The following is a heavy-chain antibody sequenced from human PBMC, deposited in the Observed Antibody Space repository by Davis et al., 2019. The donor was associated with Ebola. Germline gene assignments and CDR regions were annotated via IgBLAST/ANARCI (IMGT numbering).Heavy chain of an antibody. CDR3: ASPTYYYDSSGYYTEYFQH. V-gene: IGHV3-21*01. J-gene: IGHJ1*01. D-gene: IGHD3-22*01. CDR1: GFTFSSYS. Sequence: PGGSLRLSCAASGFTFSSYSMNWVRQAPGKGLEWVSSISSSSSYIYYADSVKGRFTISRDNAKNSLYLQMNSLRAEDTAVYYCASPTYYYDSSGYYTEYFQHWGQGTLVTVSS. CDR2: ISSSSSYI.